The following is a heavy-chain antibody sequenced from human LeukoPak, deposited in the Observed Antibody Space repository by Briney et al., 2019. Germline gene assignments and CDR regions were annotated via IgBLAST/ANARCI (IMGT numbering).Heavy chain of an antibody. Sequence: SETLSLTCTVSGGSISSGSYYWGWIRQPPGKGLEWIGYFFYSGSTNYNPSLKSRLTISVDTSKNQFSLRLNSVTAADTAVYYCARGGYYYLDVWGKGTTVTVSS. D-gene: IGHD3-16*01. CDR1: GGSISSGSYY. V-gene: IGHV4-61*01. J-gene: IGHJ6*03. CDR2: FFYSGST. CDR3: ARGGYYYLDV.